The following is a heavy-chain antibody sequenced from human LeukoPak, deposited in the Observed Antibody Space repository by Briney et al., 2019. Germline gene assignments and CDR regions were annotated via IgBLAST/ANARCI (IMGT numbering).Heavy chain of an antibody. Sequence: SETLFLTCTVSGGSISSYYWSWIRQPPGKGLEWIGYIYYSGSTNYNPSLKSRVTISVDTSKNQFSLKLSSVTAADTAVYYCARMVTTDWYFDLWGRGTLVTVSS. CDR2: IYYSGST. CDR3: ARMVTTDWYFDL. V-gene: IGHV4-59*01. CDR1: GGSISSYY. J-gene: IGHJ2*01. D-gene: IGHD4-17*01.